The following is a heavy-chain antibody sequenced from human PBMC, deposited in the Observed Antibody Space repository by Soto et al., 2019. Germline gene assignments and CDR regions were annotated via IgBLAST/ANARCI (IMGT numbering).Heavy chain of an antibody. CDR3: AQLIVASGTGV. CDR1: GFTFSRYG. CDR2: VGTSDDT. V-gene: IGHV3-23*01. J-gene: IGHJ4*02. D-gene: IGHD6-13*01. Sequence: GGSLRLSCAASGFTFSRYGMSWVRQAPGKGLGWVSSVGTSDDTYYAASVKGRFTVSRDNSKNTLSLQMNSLRAEDTAVYYCAQLIVASGTGVWGQGTLVTVSS.